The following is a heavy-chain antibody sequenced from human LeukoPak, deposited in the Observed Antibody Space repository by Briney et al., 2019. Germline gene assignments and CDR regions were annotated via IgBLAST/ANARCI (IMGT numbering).Heavy chain of an antibody. J-gene: IGHJ3*02. D-gene: IGHD1-26*01. CDR1: GYTFTSYG. Sequence: GASVKDSCKASGYTFTSYGISWVRQAPGQELEWMGWISAYNGNTNYAQKLQGRVTMTTDTSTSTAYMELRSLRSDDTAVYYCATATGSGSYVLGFRVAFDIWGQGTMVTVSS. CDR2: ISAYNGNT. V-gene: IGHV1-18*01. CDR3: ATATGSGSYVLGFRVAFDI.